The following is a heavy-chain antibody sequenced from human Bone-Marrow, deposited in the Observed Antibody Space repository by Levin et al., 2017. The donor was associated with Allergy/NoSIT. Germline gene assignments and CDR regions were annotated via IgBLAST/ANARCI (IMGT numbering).Heavy chain of an antibody. V-gene: IGHV3-30*18. CDR1: GFSFSTYA. CDR2: ISYEGGEK. CDR3: AKAYLSGSGSFYGMDV. J-gene: IGHJ6*02. D-gene: IGHD3-10*01. Sequence: GGSLRLSCEASGFSFSTYAMHWVRQAPGKGLEWVAVISYEGGEKYYADSVKGRFTISRDNSKNTLYLQMSTLRVEDTAVYYCAKAYLSGSGSFYGMDVWGQGTTVTVPS.